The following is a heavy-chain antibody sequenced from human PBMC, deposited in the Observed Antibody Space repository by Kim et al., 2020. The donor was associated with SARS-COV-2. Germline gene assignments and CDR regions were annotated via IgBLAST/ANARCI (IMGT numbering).Heavy chain of an antibody. J-gene: IGHJ5*01. CDR1: GYSFINSW. Sequence: GESLKISCQGSGYSFINSWIGWVRQLPAKGLEWLGYLHPGASDTSYSPSFDLQVTMSADYSITTPYLQWSNLKASDTATHFFSRLCSSSAFFWFHSWC. CDR2: LHPGASDT. V-gene: IGHV5-51*01. CDR3: SRLCSSSAFFWFHS. D-gene: IGHD2-2*01.